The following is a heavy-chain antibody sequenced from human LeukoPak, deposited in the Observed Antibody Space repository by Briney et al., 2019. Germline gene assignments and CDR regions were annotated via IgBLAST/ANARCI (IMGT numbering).Heavy chain of an antibody. CDR2: LYYSGSA. CDR3: ARDRAFRV. CDR1: GGSMNNYY. Sequence: SETLSLTCTVSGGSMNNYYWSWIRQPPGKGLEWIGYLYYSGSANYNPSLKSRVTISVDTSKNQFSLKLNSVTAADTAVYYCARDRAFRVWGQGTTVTVS. J-gene: IGHJ6*02. V-gene: IGHV4-59*01.